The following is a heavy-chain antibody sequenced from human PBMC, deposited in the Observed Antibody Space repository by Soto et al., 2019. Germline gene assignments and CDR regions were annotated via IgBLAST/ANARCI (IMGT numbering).Heavy chain of an antibody. J-gene: IGHJ6*02. CDR1: GYTFTRYG. Sequence: ASVKVSCKXSGYTFTRYGISWVRQPPGQGLEWMGWINSYNGYTNYAQKFQGRVTMTTDTSTSTAYMELRSLRSDDTAVYYCAIEALRWFGELLQRTPGMDVWGQGTTVTVSS. V-gene: IGHV1-18*01. CDR3: AIEALRWFGELLQRTPGMDV. D-gene: IGHD3-10*01. CDR2: INSYNGYT.